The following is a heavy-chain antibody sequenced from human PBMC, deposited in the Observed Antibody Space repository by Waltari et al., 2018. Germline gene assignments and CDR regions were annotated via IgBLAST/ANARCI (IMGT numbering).Heavy chain of an antibody. CDR1: EYPFTSSY. Sequence: QVQLVQSGAEVKKPGASVKISCKTSEYPFTSSYIHWVRPAPGQGLEWMGIINPSGGNTIYAQKFQGRVTMTRDTSTSTVYMELSSLRSEDTAVYYCARDTGALWMDVWGQGTTVTVSS. V-gene: IGHV1-46*01. D-gene: IGHD2-21*01. CDR2: INPSGGNT. J-gene: IGHJ6*02. CDR3: ARDTGALWMDV.